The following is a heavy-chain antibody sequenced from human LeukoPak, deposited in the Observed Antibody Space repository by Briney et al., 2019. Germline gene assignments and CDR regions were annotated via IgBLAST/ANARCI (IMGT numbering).Heavy chain of an antibody. D-gene: IGHD2-15*01. V-gene: IGHV3-74*03. CDR3: ARVCIGCYSKDY. J-gene: IGHJ4*02. Sequence: PGGSLRLSCAASGFTFTNAWMRWVRQAPGKGLVWVSRINSDGSTTTYADSVKGRFTISRDNAKNTLYLQMNSLRAEDTAVYYCARVCIGCYSKDYWGQGTLVSVSS. CDR1: GFTFTNAW. CDR2: INSDGSTT.